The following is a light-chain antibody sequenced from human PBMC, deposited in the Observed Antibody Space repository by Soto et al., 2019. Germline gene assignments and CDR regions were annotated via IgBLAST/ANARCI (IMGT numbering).Light chain of an antibody. CDR3: SSYAGSNNLV. CDR2: EVS. Sequence: QSALTQPPSASGSPGQSVTISCTGTSSDVGGYNYVSWYQQHPGKAPKLMIFEVSKRPSGVPDRFSGSKSGNTASLTVSGLQAEDAADYYCSSYAGSNNLVFGGGTKLPVL. CDR1: SSDVGGYNY. J-gene: IGLJ2*01. V-gene: IGLV2-8*01.